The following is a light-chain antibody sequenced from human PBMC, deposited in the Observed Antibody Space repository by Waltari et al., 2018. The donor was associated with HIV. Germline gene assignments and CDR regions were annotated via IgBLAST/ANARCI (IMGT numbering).Light chain of an antibody. Sequence: QSALTQPASVSGSPGQSITISCTGTSNDVGTFTYVSWYQQHPGKAPKVIIYDVNNRPSLASNRFSGSKSGITAALTISGLRIEDEADYYCSSYTGHIALFGGGTKLTVL. CDR1: SNDVGTFTY. J-gene: IGLJ2*01. CDR2: DVN. V-gene: IGLV2-14*03. CDR3: SSYTGHIAL.